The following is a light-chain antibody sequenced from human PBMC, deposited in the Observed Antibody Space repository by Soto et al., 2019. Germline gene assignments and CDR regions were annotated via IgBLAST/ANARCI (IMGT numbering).Light chain of an antibody. CDR2: AND. Sequence: VLTQPPSVSAATGQKVSISFSGRRFNIGNNDVSWYQQRPGTAPKGLIDANDKRPSGIPDRFSGSKSGTSATLDISGLHTVDEAEYYCGTWDNSLNAGFGGGTK. CDR3: GTWDNSLNAG. J-gene: IGLJ2*01. V-gene: IGLV1-51*01. CDR1: RFNIGNND.